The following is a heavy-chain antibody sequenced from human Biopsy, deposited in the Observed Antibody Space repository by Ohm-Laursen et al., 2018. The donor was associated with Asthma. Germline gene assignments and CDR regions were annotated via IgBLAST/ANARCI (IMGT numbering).Heavy chain of an antibody. CDR1: GFAVSRDY. D-gene: IGHD3-22*01. CDR3: ARGDSSNWSHYYFDY. CDR2: IYSGGTS. J-gene: IGHJ4*02. Sequence: SLRLSCAASGFAVSRDYMFWVRQAPGKGLEWVSVIYSGGTSHTADSARGRFTISRDYSKNTLYLQMHSLRGEDTAVYYCARGDSSNWSHYYFDYWGQGTLVTVSS. V-gene: IGHV3-53*01.